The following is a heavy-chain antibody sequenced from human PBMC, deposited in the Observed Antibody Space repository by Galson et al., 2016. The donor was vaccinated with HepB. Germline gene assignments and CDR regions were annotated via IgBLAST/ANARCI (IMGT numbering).Heavy chain of an antibody. CDR1: GDSISGDSY. CDR2: IHYSGRT. V-gene: IGHV4-30-4*01. J-gene: IGHJ6*02. Sequence: TLSLTCTVSGDSISGDSYWSWIRQPPGKGLEWIGYIHYSGRTYYNPSLKSRVTMSKDTSWNQFSLNLNSVTAADTAVYYCARGGYFDWFNDLDSYAMDVWGQGTTVTVS. D-gene: IGHD3-9*01. CDR3: ARGGYFDWFNDLDSYAMDV.